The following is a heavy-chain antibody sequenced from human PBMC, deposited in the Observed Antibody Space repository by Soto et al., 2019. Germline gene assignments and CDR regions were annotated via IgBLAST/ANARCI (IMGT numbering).Heavy chain of an antibody. CDR3: ASFNIVASSPAFDI. CDR2: IYYSGRT. Sequence: QVQLQESGPGLVKPSQTLSLTCTVSGGSISSGGYYWSWIRQHPGKGLEWSGYIYYSGRTYYNPSLQRRLTISVDTSRNHFSLKLSSVTAADTAVYYCASFNIVASSPAFDIWGQGTMVTVSS. CDR1: GGSISSGGYY. V-gene: IGHV4-31*03. J-gene: IGHJ3*02. D-gene: IGHD5-12*01.